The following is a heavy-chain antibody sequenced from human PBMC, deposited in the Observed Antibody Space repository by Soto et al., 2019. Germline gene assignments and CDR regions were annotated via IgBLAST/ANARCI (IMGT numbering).Heavy chain of an antibody. CDR3: AGSPPPAPYCMDV. D-gene: IGHD1-26*01. Sequence: SETLSLTCAVYGGSFSGYYWSWIRQPPGKGLEWIGEINHSGSTNYNPSLKSRVTISVDTSKNQFSLKLSSVTAADTAVYYCAGSPPPAPYCMDVWGKGTTVTVSS. CDR1: GGSFSGYY. J-gene: IGHJ6*03. CDR2: INHSGST. V-gene: IGHV4-34*01.